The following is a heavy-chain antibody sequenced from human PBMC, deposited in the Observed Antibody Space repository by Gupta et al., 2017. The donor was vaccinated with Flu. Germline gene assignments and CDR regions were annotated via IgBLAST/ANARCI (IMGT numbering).Heavy chain of an antibody. V-gene: IGHV3-33*01. CDR1: GFTFSRYG. D-gene: IGHD3-10*01. J-gene: IGHJ6*02. CDR2: IWYDGSNK. Sequence: QVQRVESGGGVVQPGRSLSLSYAASGFTFSRYGMHWVSQAAGKGLEWVAVIWYDGSNKYYADSVKGRFTISRDNSKNTLYLQMNSLRAEDTAVYYCAREYYGSGSYDLYYYYGMDVWGQGTTVTVSS. CDR3: AREYYGSGSYDLYYYYGMDV.